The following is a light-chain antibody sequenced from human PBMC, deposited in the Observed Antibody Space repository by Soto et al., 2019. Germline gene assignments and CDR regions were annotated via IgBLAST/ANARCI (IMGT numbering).Light chain of an antibody. CDR3: AAWDDSLNGYV. Sequence: QSVLTQPPSASGTPGQRVTISCSGGSSNIGTNAVNWYQQLPGTAPKLLIYNNNQRPSGVPDRFSGSKSGTSASLAISGLQSEDEADYYWAAWDDSLNGYVFGTGTKLTVL. CDR2: NNN. V-gene: IGLV1-44*01. CDR1: SSNIGTNA. J-gene: IGLJ1*01.